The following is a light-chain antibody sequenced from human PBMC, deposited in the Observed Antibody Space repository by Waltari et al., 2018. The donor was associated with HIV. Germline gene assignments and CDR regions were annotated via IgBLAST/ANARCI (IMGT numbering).Light chain of an antibody. V-gene: IGLV3-21*02. Sequence: SYVLTQPPSVSVAPGQTARITCGGNKIGNKSVHWYQQKPGQAPVLVVNDDSDRPSGIPERFSGSNSGNTATLTISRVEAGDEADYCCQVWDSSSDLVVFGGGTKLTVL. J-gene: IGLJ2*01. CDR2: DDS. CDR1: KIGNKS. CDR3: QVWDSSSDLVV.